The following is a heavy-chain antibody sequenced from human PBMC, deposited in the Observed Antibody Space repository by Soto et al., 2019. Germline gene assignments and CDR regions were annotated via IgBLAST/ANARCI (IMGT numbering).Heavy chain of an antibody. J-gene: IGHJ4*02. V-gene: IGHV3-74*01. CDR2: INSDGTTI. CDR1: GFTFSSRW. D-gene: IGHD4-17*01. Sequence: GGSLRLSCAASGFTFSSRWMHWVRQAPGKGLVWVSRINSDGTTITYADSVKGRFAISRDNAKNTLYLQMNSLRAEDTAVYYCARGTQTTVTTRLFDCWGQGTLVTVSS. CDR3: ARGTQTTVTTRLFDC.